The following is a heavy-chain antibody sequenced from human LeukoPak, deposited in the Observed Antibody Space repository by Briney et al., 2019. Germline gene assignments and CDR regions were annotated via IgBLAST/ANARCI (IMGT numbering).Heavy chain of an antibody. CDR3: ARGTTMIVVVITAPHYFDY. V-gene: IGHV4-34*01. Sequence: SETLSLTCAVYGGSFSGYYWSWIRQPPGKGLEWIGEINHSGSTNYNPSLKSRVTISVDTSKNQFSLKLSSVTAADTAVYYCARGTTMIVVVITAPHYFDYWGQGTLVIVSS. CDR1: GGSFSGYY. CDR2: INHSGST. D-gene: IGHD3-22*01. J-gene: IGHJ4*02.